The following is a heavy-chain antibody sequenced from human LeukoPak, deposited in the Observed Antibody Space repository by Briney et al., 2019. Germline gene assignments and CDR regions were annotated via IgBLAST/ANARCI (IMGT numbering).Heavy chain of an antibody. D-gene: IGHD3-22*01. J-gene: IGHJ3*02. Sequence: GASVKVSCKASGYTFTSYDINWVRQATGQGLEWMGWMNPNSGNTGYAQKFQGRVTMTWNTSISTAYMELSSLRSEDTAVYYCAVYDSSGYYYSNDAFDIWGQGTMVTVSS. V-gene: IGHV1-8*01. CDR3: AVYDSSGYYYSNDAFDI. CDR1: GYTFTSYD. CDR2: MNPNSGNT.